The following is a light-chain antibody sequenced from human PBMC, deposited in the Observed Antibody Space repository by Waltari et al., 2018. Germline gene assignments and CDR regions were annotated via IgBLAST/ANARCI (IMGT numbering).Light chain of an antibody. CDR1: ASPQKY. CDR2: DDT. CDR3: FSTDSSGNQGGV. V-gene: IGLV3-10*01. Sequence: SYELTQPPSVSVSPGPTARITCPGDASPQKYVYWYQQKSGQAPVLVIYDDTKRPSGIPERFSGSSSGTVATLTISGAQVEDEGDYYCFSTDSSGNQGGVFGGGTKLTVL. J-gene: IGLJ3*02.